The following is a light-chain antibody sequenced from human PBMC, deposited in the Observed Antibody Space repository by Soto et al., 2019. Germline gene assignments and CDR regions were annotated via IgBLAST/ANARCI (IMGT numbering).Light chain of an antibody. J-gene: IGLJ1*01. V-gene: IGLV2-14*01. CDR2: AVS. Sequence: QSLLTQPASVSGSPGQSNTISCTGTSSDVGLYDYVSWYQQHPGKATQLMIYAVSKRPSGVSKRFSASKSGNTASLFISGLQAEDEAYYYCSSYTSDSSYVFGSGTKVTVL. CDR1: SSDVGLYDY. CDR3: SSYTSDSSYV.